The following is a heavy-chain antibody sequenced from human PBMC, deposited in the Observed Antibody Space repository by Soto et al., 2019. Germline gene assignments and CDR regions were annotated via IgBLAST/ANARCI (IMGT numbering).Heavy chain of an antibody. J-gene: IGHJ4*02. D-gene: IGHD3-3*01. CDR1: GFTFSSYA. CDR3: AKDGLEYYDFWSGSNFDY. Sequence: GGSLRLSCAASGFTFSSYAMSWVRQAPGKGLEWVSAISGSGGSTYYADSVKGRFTISRDNSKNTLYLQMNSLRAEDTAVYYCAKDGLEYYDFWSGSNFDYWGQGTLVTVSS. CDR2: ISGSGGST. V-gene: IGHV3-23*01.